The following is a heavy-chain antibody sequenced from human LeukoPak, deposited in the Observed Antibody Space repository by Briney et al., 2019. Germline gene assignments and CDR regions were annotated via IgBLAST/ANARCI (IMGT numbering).Heavy chain of an antibody. CDR3: ATAVRFLEWLSDEYYFDY. J-gene: IGHJ4*02. CDR2: FDPEDGET. CDR1: VYTLTELS. V-gene: IGHV1-24*01. Sequence: ASGTVSCKVSVYTLTELSMHWVRQAPGKGLEWMGGFDPEDGETIYAQKFQGRVTMTEDTSTDTAYMELSSLRSEDTAVYYCATAVRFLEWLSDEYYFDYWGQGTLVTVSS. D-gene: IGHD3-3*01.